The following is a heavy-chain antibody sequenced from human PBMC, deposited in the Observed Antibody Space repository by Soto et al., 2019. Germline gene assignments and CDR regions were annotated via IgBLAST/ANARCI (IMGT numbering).Heavy chain of an antibody. CDR3: AKGDYVSWFDP. Sequence: ALRLSCAASGFTFDDYAMHWVRQAPGKGLEWVSGISWNSGSIGYADSVKGRFTISRDNAKNSLYLQMNSLRAEDTALYYCAKGDYVSWFDPWGQGTLVTVSS. J-gene: IGHJ5*02. CDR2: ISWNSGSI. V-gene: IGHV3-9*01. D-gene: IGHD4-17*01. CDR1: GFTFDDYA.